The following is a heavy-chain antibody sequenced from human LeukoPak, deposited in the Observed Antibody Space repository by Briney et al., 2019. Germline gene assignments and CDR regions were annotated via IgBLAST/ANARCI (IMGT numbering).Heavy chain of an antibody. V-gene: IGHV3-7*01. CDR3: TGGGDKVLSGENYYYMDV. D-gene: IGHD2/OR15-2a*01. CDR2: IDRDGRVQ. Sequence: AGGSLRLSCTASGFTTHYWLNWVRQSPGKGLEWVANIDRDGRVQHYVDSVEGRFTISRDSAKNSLALQMHSLRAEDTAVYYYTGGGDKVLSGENYYYMDVWGTGTTVTVSS. CDR1: GFTTHYW. J-gene: IGHJ6*03.